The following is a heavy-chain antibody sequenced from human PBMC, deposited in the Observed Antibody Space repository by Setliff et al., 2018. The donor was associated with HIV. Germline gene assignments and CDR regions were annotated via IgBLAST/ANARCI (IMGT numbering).Heavy chain of an antibody. Sequence: PGGSLRLSCAASGFTFSTYRMNWVRQVPGKGLEWVSGINWNGDRIGYADSVKGRFTISRDNARNSLYLQLNSLRAEDTAVYYCARDQVAVDSVARWRKEYFMDVWGKGTTVTVSS. D-gene: IGHD5-12*01. J-gene: IGHJ6*03. CDR3: ARDQVAVDSVARWRKEYFMDV. CDR1: GFTFSTYR. V-gene: IGHV3-20*04. CDR2: INWNGDRI.